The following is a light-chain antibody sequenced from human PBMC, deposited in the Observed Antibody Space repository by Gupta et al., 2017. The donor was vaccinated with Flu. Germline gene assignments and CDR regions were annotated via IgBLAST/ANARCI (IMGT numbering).Light chain of an antibody. CDR2: EVT. V-gene: IGLV2-8*01. CDR1: SSDVGGDNY. Sequence: VTSSCTGTSSDVGGDNYVSCNQQPPANAHKLIIYEVTKLTAGAPDRFSGSKAGNTTSLTVSERSEEDEGEYYCGADAGTNSGVFGTGTKFTVL. J-gene: IGLJ1*01. CDR3: GADAGTNSGV.